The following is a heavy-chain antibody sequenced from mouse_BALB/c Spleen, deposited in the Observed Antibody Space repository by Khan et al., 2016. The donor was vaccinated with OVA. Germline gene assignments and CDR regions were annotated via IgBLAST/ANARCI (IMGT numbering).Heavy chain of an antibody. D-gene: IGHD1-1*01. CDR2: INTYTGAP. J-gene: IGHJ4*01. Sequence: QIQLVQSGPELKQPGETVKISCKASGYIFTNYGMTWVKQAPGKGLKWMGWINTYTGAPTYADDFKGRFAFSLETSANTAYLQINNLKNEDTATYFCASTLYGSGYDYSMDYWGQGTSVTGSS. CDR1: GYIFTNYG. CDR3: ASTLYGSGYDYSMDY. V-gene: IGHV9-3-1*01.